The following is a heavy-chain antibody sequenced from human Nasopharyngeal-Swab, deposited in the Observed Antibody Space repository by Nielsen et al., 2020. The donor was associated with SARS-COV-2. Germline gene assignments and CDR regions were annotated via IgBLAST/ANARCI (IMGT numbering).Heavy chain of an antibody. D-gene: IGHD6-19*01. V-gene: IGHV1-18*01. CDR2: ISAYNGNT. Sequence: ASVKVSCKASGYTFTSYGIGWVRQAPGQGLEWMGWISAYNGNTNYAQKLQGRVTMTTDTSTSTAYMELRSLRSDDTAVYYCARAVGQQWLVRRNYFDYWGQGTLVTVSS. J-gene: IGHJ4*02. CDR3: ARAVGQQWLVRRNYFDY. CDR1: GYTFTSYG.